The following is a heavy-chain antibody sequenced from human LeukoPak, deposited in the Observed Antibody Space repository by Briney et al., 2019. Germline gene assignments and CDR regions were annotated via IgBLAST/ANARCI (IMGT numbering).Heavy chain of an antibody. CDR2: IKQDGSEK. CDR3: AKDGAYIFGYLMGDF. V-gene: IGHV3-7*03. D-gene: IGHD5-18*01. CDR1: GFTFSSYW. J-gene: IGHJ4*02. Sequence: GGSLRLSCAASGFTFSSYWMSWVRQAPGKGLEWVANIKQDGSEKYYVDSVKGRFTISRDNSKNTVYLQMNSLRAEDSAVYYCAKDGAYIFGYLMGDFWGQGTLVTVSS.